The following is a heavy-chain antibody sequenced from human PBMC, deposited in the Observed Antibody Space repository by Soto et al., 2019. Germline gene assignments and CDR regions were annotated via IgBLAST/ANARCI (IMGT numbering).Heavy chain of an antibody. Sequence: VQLVESGGGLVQPGGSLRLSCAASGFTFSDYWMSWVRQAPGKGLEWVANIKKDESEKYYVDSVKGRFTISRDNAKNSLNLQMNSLRAEDAAVYYCARGSAAPDSWGQGTLVTVSS. J-gene: IGHJ4*02. CDR3: ARGSAAPDS. CDR1: GFTFSDYW. D-gene: IGHD6-13*01. V-gene: IGHV3-7*03. CDR2: IKKDESEK.